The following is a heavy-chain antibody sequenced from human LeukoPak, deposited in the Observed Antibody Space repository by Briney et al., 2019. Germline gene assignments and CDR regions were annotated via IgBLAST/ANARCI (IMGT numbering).Heavy chain of an antibody. CDR1: GYTFTSYA. D-gene: IGHD3-3*01. CDR3: ARVDRSYDFWSGYYLPYYYYMDV. Sequence: ALVKVSCKASGYTFTSYAMNWVRQAPGQGLEWMGWINTNTGNPTYAQGFTGRFVFSLDTSVSTAYLQISSLKAEDTAVYYCARVDRSYDFWSGYYLPYYYYMDVWGKGTTVTVSS. CDR2: INTNTGNP. J-gene: IGHJ6*03. V-gene: IGHV7-4-1*02.